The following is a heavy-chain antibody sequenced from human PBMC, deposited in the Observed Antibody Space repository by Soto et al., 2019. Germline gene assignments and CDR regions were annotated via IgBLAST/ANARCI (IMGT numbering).Heavy chain of an antibody. D-gene: IGHD6-6*01. CDR3: ARVPPSQLHSTSAPLDY. CDR1: GFTFSGYE. CDR2: ISSSGSSK. Sequence: PGGSLRLSCAASGFTFSGYEMNWVRQAPGKGLEWISYISSSGSSKHYADSVKGRFTISRGNAKDSLHLQMNSLRAEDTAVYYCARVPPSQLHSTSAPLDYWGQGTLVTVSS. J-gene: IGHJ4*02. V-gene: IGHV3-48*03.